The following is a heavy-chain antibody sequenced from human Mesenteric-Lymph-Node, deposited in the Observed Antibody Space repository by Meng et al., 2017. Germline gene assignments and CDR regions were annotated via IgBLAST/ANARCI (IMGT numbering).Heavy chain of an antibody. CDR1: GYTFTGYY. CDR3: ARDRLIAAAVQGYFQH. Sequence: ASVKVSCKASGYTFTGYYMHWVRQAPGQGLEWMGRINPNSGGTNYAQKFQGRVTMTRDTSISTAYMELSRLRSDDTAVYYCARDRLIAAAVQGYFQHWGQDTLVTVSS. CDR2: INPNSGGT. J-gene: IGHJ1*01. V-gene: IGHV1-2*06. D-gene: IGHD6-13*01.